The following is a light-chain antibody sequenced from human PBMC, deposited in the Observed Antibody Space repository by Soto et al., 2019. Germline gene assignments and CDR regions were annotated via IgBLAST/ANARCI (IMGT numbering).Light chain of an antibody. J-gene: IGKJ4*01. Sequence: EIVLTQSPATLSLSPGERATLSCRASQSVSTYLAWYRHKPGQAPRLLIYEASKRATGIPARFSGSGSGTDFTLTISSLEPEDFAVYYCQQRTNWPLGTFGGGTKVEIK. CDR1: QSVSTY. CDR2: EAS. V-gene: IGKV3-11*01. CDR3: QQRTNWPLGT.